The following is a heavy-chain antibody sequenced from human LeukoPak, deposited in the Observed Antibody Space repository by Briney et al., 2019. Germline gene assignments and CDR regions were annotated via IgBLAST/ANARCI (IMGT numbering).Heavy chain of an antibody. CDR2: ISGSGGST. J-gene: IGHJ4*02. D-gene: IGHD6-19*01. CDR1: GFTFSSYG. V-gene: IGHV3-23*01. Sequence: PGGSLRLSCAASGFTFSSYGMSWVRQAPGKGLEWVSAISGSGGSTYYADSVKGRFTISRDNSKGTLYLQMNSLRAEDTAVYYCAKAKSSGWYYFDYWGQGTLVTVSS. CDR3: AKAKSSGWYYFDY.